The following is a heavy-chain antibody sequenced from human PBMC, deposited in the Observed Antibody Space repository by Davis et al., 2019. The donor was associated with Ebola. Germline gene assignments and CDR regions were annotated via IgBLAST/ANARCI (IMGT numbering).Heavy chain of an antibody. CDR3: ARLGGRGDYYYGMDV. CDR1: GGSFSSYY. Sequence: PSETLSLTCAVYGGSFSSYYLSWIRQPPGKGLEWIGYIYYSGSTNYNPSLKSRVTISVDTSKNQFPLKLSSVTAADTAVYYCARLGGRGDYYYGMDVWGKGTTVTVSS. D-gene: IGHD2-15*01. CDR2: IYYSGST. J-gene: IGHJ6*04. V-gene: IGHV4-59*01.